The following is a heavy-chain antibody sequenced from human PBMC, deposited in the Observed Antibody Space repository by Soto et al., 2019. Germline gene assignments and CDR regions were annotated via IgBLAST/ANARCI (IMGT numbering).Heavy chain of an antibody. CDR2: INHSGST. D-gene: IGHD3-3*01. CDR3: ARGYYDFWSGYYRSGERWFDP. Sequence: QVQLQQWGAGLLKPSETLSLTCAVYGGSFSGYYWSWIRQPPGKGLEWIGEINHSGSTNYNPSLNSRVTISVDTSKNQCSLKLSSVTAADTAVYYCARGYYDFWSGYYRSGERWFDPWGQGTLVTVSS. J-gene: IGHJ5*02. CDR1: GGSFSGYY. V-gene: IGHV4-34*01.